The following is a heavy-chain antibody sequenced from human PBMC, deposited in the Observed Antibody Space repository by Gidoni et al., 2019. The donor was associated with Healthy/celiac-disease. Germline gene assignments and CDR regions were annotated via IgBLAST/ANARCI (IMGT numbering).Heavy chain of an antibody. CDR1: GFTFSSYA. V-gene: IGHV3-30*04. CDR3: ARDLGSSGSYDY. J-gene: IGHJ4*02. CDR2: ISYDGSNK. D-gene: IGHD1-26*01. Sequence: GSLRLSCAASGFTFSSYAMHWVRQAPGKGLEWVAVISYDGSNKYYADSVKGRFTISRDNSKNTLYLQMNSLRAEDTAVYYCARDLGSSGSYDYWGQGTLVTVSS.